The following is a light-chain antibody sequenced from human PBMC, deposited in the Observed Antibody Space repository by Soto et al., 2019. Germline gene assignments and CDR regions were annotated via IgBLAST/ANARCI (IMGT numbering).Light chain of an antibody. CDR1: QTIRSKY. Sequence: ETVLTQSPGTLSLSPGERATLSCRASQTIRSKYSACYRQTPGQAPSLLIYGASNRAAGIAGSFSGSGSGTDFPLIISRLEPEDFALYYCQQYGSSPWTFGQGTKVEIK. V-gene: IGKV3-20*01. CDR2: GAS. J-gene: IGKJ1*01. CDR3: QQYGSSPWT.